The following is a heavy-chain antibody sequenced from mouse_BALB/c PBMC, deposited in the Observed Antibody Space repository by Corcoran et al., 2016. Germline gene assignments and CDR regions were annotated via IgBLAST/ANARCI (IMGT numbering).Heavy chain of an antibody. D-gene: IGHD2-4*01. CDR1: GFNIKDTY. CDR3: ARWDYYDSFDY. Sequence: EVQLQQSGAELVKPGASVKLSCTASGFNIKDTYMHWVKQRPEQGLEWIGRIDPANGNTIYDPKFQGKASITADTSSNTAYLQLSSLTSEDTAVYYCARWDYYDSFDYWGQGTTLTVSS. J-gene: IGHJ2*01. CDR2: IDPANGNT. V-gene: IGHV14-3*02.